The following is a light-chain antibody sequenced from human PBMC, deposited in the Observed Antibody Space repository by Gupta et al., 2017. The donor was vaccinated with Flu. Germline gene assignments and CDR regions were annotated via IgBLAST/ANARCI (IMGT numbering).Light chain of an antibody. CDR1: HTVTSSY. Sequence: DIVLTPSPGTLSLSPGESATLSCRASHTVTSSYLAWYQQKPGPAPSLLNYGATARATDIPNRFSGSGSRTDFTLTITRLEHGVLAEYYCQLSARSPPYYTFGQGTKLEIK. CDR2: GAT. CDR3: QLSARSPPYYT. V-gene: IGKV3-20*01. J-gene: IGKJ2*01.